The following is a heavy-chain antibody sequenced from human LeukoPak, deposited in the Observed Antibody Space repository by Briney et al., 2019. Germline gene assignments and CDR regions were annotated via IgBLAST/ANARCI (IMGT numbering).Heavy chain of an antibody. V-gene: IGHV3-48*01. CDR1: GFTFSSYS. J-gene: IGHJ4*02. CDR2: ISSSSSTL. D-gene: IGHD5-24*01. CDR3: ARDERWLPWRYFDY. Sequence: GGSLRLSCAASGFTFSSYSMNWVRQAPGKGLEWISYISSSSSTLYYADSVKGRFTISRDNAKNSLYLQMNSLRADDTAVYYCARDERWLPWRYFDYWGQGTLVTVSS.